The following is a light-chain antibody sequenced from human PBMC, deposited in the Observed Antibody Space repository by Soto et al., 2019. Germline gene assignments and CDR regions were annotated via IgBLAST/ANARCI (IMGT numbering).Light chain of an antibody. CDR3: QEHNSWPLT. CDR2: DAS. Sequence: ETVMTQSPVTLSVSLGERAALFCRASQSVGSKLAWYQQKPGQAPRLLMYDASTRATDVPARFSGSGSWTEFTLTISSLQSEDCAVYYCQEHNSWPLTFGGGTKVEIK. V-gene: IGKV3-15*01. CDR1: QSVGSK. J-gene: IGKJ4*01.